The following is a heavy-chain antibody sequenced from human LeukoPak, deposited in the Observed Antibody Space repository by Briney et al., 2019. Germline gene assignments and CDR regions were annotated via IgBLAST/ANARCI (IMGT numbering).Heavy chain of an antibody. J-gene: IGHJ4*02. CDR3: AREGSQSASGTYPGND. D-gene: IGHD1-26*01. V-gene: IGHV3-48*04. Sequence: LTGGSLRLSCAASGLTFSSYGMHWVRQAPGKGLEWVAFYGDSVKGRFTISRDNAKNSLFLQMNRLRAEDTAVYYCAREGSQSASGTYPGNDWGQGTLVTVSS. CDR1: GLTFSSYG.